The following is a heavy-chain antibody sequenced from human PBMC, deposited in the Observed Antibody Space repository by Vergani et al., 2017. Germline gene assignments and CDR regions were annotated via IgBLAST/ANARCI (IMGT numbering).Heavy chain of an antibody. CDR3: ARLYGHDSSGSKYFDY. D-gene: IGHD3-22*01. J-gene: IGHJ4*02. CDR2: IHPADSDT. V-gene: IGHV5-51*03. Sequence: EVELVQSGPEMRKPGESLKISCQISGYSFTNYWIGWVRQMPGKGLDWMGIIHPADSDTRYSTSFQGQFTISVDKSISTAYLQRSSLRASDSAMYYCARLYGHDSSGSKYFDYWGQGTLVTVSS. CDR1: GYSFTNYW.